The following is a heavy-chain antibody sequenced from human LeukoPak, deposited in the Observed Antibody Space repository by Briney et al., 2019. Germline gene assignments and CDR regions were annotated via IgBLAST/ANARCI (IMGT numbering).Heavy chain of an antibody. D-gene: IGHD6-13*01. Sequence: GGSLRLSCAASGFTFSSFPMTWVRQAPGKGLEWVSGISGSGDNTYYADSVKGRFTISRDNSKNTLYLQMSSLRAEDTAVYYCAKGQLVLVSWGQGTLVTVSS. V-gene: IGHV3-23*01. CDR2: ISGSGDNT. J-gene: IGHJ5*02. CDR1: GFTFSSFP. CDR3: AKGQLVLVS.